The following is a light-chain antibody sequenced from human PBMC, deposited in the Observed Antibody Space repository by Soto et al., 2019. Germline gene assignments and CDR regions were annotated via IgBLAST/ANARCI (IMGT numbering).Light chain of an antibody. J-gene: IGKJ1*01. CDR2: GAS. V-gene: IGKV3-20*01. CDR1: QSVSSSY. Sequence: ESVLIQSPGALSLSPGERATLSCRASQSVSSSYLAWYQQKPGQAPRLLIYGASSRATGIPDRFSGSGSGTDFTLTISRLEPEDFAVYYCQQYGSSPGTFGQGTKV. CDR3: QQYGSSPGT.